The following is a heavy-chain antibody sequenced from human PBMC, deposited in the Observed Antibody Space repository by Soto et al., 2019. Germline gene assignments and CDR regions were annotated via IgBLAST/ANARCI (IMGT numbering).Heavy chain of an antibody. CDR2: IYSGGST. CDR3: ARDITHGSGGY. D-gene: IGHD3-10*01. Sequence: PGGSLRLSCAASVFTVSSNYMSWVRQAPGKGLEWVSVIYSGGSTYYADSVKGRFTISRDNSKNTLYLQMNSLRAEDTAVYYCARDITHGSGGYWGQGTLVTVSS. V-gene: IGHV3-53*01. CDR1: VFTVSSNY. J-gene: IGHJ4*02.